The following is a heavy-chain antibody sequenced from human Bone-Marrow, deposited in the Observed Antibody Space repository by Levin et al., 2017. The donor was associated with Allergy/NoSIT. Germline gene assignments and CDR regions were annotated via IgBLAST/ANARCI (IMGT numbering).Heavy chain of an antibody. Sequence: GESLKISCAASGFTFDTQAMNWVRQAPGKGLEWVSGISGVGGGIYYADSVKGRFTISRDNSKNTLYLQMNNLRAEDTAVYFCAKDSLTVTTRRIDYWGQGTLVTVSS. CDR3: AKDSLTVTTRRIDY. CDR2: ISGVGGGI. D-gene: IGHD4-17*01. V-gene: IGHV3-23*01. J-gene: IGHJ4*02. CDR1: GFTFDTQA.